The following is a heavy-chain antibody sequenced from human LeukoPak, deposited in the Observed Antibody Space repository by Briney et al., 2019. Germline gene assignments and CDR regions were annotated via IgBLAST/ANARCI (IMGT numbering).Heavy chain of an antibody. Sequence: ASVKVSCKASGYTFTDYGISWVRQAPGQGLEWMGWISAYNGNTYFAQKFQGRVTMTTDTSTTTAYMELRSLRSDDTAVYYCARDVGQAAACVGAFDIWGQGTMVTVSS. D-gene: IGHD6-13*01. J-gene: IGHJ3*02. CDR3: ARDVGQAAACVGAFDI. CDR1: GYTFTDYG. CDR2: ISAYNGNT. V-gene: IGHV1-18*01.